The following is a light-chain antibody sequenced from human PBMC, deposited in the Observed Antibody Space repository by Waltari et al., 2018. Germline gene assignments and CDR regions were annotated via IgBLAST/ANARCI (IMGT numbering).Light chain of an antibody. V-gene: IGLV4-69*01. CDR1: SGHSSYA. CDR2: LNSDGSH. CDR3: QTWGTGIPV. J-gene: IGLJ3*02. Sequence: QLVLTQSPSASASLAASVKLTCTLRSGHSSYAIAWPQQQPEKGPRYLMKLNSDGSHSKGDGIPDRFSGSSSGAERYLTISSLQSEDEADYYCQTWGTGIPVFGGGTKLTVL.